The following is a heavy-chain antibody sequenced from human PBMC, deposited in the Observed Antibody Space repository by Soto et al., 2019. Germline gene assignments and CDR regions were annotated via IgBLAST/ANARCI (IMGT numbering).Heavy chain of an antibody. Sequence: SENLSPTSAGSAAYSRRCCYRRCLRQPPGKWPEWIATINHSGATYFNPSLKSRVTISIDTSRNQFSLELTSMTATDTAVYFCARYIWTSTYRSYFDSWGQGTLVTVS. J-gene: IGHJ4*02. CDR2: INHSGAT. D-gene: IGHD1-1*01. CDR1: AAYSRRCCY. V-gene: IGHV4-38-2*01. CDR3: ARYIWTSTYRSYFDS.